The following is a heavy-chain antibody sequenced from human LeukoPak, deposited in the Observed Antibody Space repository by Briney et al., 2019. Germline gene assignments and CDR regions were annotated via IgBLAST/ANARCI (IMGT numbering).Heavy chain of an antibody. J-gene: IGHJ3*02. CDR1: GYSISSGYY. D-gene: IGHD3-22*01. Sequence: SETLSLTCTVSGYSISSGYYWGWIRQPPGKGLEWIGSIYRSGSTNYNPSLKSRVTISVDTSKNQFSLKLSSVTAADTAVYYCARARYYYDSSALDAFDIWGQGTMVTVSS. CDR2: IYRSGST. V-gene: IGHV4-38-2*02. CDR3: ARARYYYDSSALDAFDI.